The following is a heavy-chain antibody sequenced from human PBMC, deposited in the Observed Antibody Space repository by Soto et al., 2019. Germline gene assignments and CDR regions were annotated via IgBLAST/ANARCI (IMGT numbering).Heavy chain of an antibody. V-gene: IGHV4-34*01. Sequence: SETLSLTCAVYGGSFSGHDWSWIRQPPGKGLEWIGEINRGGSTNYNPSLKSRTTISVDTSKNQFSLKLASVTATDTAVYYCARGMPGYSSSWFDSWGQGTLVTVSS. D-gene: IGHD6-13*01. CDR3: ARGMPGYSSSWFDS. CDR1: GGSFSGHD. CDR2: INRGGST. J-gene: IGHJ5*01.